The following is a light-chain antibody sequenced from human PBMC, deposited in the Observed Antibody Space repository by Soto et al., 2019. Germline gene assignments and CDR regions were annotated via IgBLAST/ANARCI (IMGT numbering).Light chain of an antibody. V-gene: IGKV1-5*01. CDR2: DAS. Sequence: IQVTQSPSTLSAYIGDRVTITCGASQSIGTWLAWYQQKPGKAPKLLIFDASTLESGVPSRFSGSGSGTDFTLTISSLQPDDFATYYCQQYSDSSGRFGQGTKVDIK. CDR1: QSIGTW. J-gene: IGKJ1*01. CDR3: QQYSDSSGR.